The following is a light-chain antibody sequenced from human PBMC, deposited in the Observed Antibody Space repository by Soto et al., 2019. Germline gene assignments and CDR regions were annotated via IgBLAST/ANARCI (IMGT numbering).Light chain of an antibody. CDR3: QQYYTWPPRVT. CDR2: GAS. J-gene: IGKJ5*01. CDR1: GSVSSN. V-gene: IGKV3D-15*01. Sequence: IVSTQSPGILPPSPGARDTLSCTPGGSVSSNYLGWYQKKRGQAPTLLIYGASTSASGLPATSSGSGSGTEFTLTITSLQSEDFAVYYCQQYYTWPPRVTFGQGTRLEIK.